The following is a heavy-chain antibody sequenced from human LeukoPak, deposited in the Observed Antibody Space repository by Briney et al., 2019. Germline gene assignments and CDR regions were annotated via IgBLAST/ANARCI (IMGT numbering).Heavy chain of an antibody. V-gene: IGHV3-23*01. Sequence: PGGSLRPSCAASGFTFSSYAMSWVRQAPGKGLEWVSAISGSGGSTYYADSVKGRFTISRDNSKNTLYLQMNSLRAEDTAVYYCAKGSSLGWYFDLWGRGTLVTVSS. J-gene: IGHJ2*01. CDR1: GFTFSSYA. CDR3: AKGSSLGWYFDL. D-gene: IGHD3-16*01. CDR2: ISGSGGST.